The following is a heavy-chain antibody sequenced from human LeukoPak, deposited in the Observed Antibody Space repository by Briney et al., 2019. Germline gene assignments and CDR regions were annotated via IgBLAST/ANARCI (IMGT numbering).Heavy chain of an antibody. V-gene: IGHV4-59*08. CDR2: IYYSGST. Sequence: PSETLSLTCTVSGGSISSYYWSWIRQPPGRGLEWIGYIYYSGSTNYSPSLKSRVTISVDTSKNHFSLKLRSVTAADTAVYYCARHVGYGNNWFDPWGQGTLVTVSS. D-gene: IGHD5-18*01. CDR3: ARHVGYGNNWFDP. J-gene: IGHJ5*02. CDR1: GGSISSYY.